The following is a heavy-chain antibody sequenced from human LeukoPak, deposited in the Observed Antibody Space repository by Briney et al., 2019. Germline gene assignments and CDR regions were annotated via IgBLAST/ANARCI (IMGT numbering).Heavy chain of an antibody. CDR3: ARVGHLAAAGSYDY. Sequence: SETLSLTCTVSGGSISSYYWSWIRQPPGKGLEWIGHIFYSGSPNYNPSLESRVTISFDTSKNQFSLKLSSVTAADTAVYYCARVGHLAAAGSYDYWGQGTLVTVSS. CDR2: IFYSGSP. D-gene: IGHD6-13*01. CDR1: GGSISSYY. J-gene: IGHJ4*02. V-gene: IGHV4-59*08.